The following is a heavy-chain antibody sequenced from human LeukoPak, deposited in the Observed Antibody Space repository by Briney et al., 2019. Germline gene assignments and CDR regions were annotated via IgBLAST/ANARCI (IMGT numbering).Heavy chain of an antibody. CDR1: GFTFSNSD. V-gene: IGHV3-21*01. D-gene: IGHD6-19*01. Sequence: GGSLRLSCAASGFTFSNSDMEWVRQAPGKGLEWVSSITPSSTYIYYAESMRGRFTVSRDNAKNTLYLQMNSLTAEDTAVYYCARNLNSPIAVAGSDYWGQGTLVTVSS. CDR2: ITPSSTYI. J-gene: IGHJ4*02. CDR3: ARNLNSPIAVAGSDY.